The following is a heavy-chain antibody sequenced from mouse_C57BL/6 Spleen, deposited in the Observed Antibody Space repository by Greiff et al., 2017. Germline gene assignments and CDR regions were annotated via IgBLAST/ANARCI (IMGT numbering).Heavy chain of an antibody. V-gene: IGHV5-17*01. CDR3: AKGIYGSTLKGSMDY. J-gene: IGHJ4*01. D-gene: IGHD1-1*01. Sequence: EVKLMESGGGLVKPGGSLKLSCAASGFTFSDYGMHWVRQAPEKGLEWVAYISIGSSNIYYADTVKGRFTISRDNAKNTLCLQMTSLMSEDTAMYDCAKGIYGSTLKGSMDYWGQGTSVTVSS. CDR1: GFTFSDYG. CDR2: ISIGSSNI.